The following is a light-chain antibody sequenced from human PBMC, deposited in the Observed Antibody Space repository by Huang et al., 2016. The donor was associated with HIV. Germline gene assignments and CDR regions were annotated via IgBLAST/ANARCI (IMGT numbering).Light chain of an antibody. CDR1: QSGSSN. Sequence: EIVMTQSPATLSVFPGERATLPCRASQSGSSNLAWYQQKPGQAPRLLIYGASTRATGIPARFSGSGSGTEFTLTISSLQSEDFAVYYCQQYNNWPPTFGQGTKVEIK. CDR2: GAS. J-gene: IGKJ1*01. V-gene: IGKV3-15*01. CDR3: QQYNNWPPT.